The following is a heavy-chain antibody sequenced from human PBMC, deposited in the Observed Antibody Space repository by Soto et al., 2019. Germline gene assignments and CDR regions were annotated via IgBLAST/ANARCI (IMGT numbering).Heavy chain of an antibody. Sequence: LRLSCAASGFTFSSYSMNWVRRAPGKGLEWVSSISSSSYFIYYADSVKGRFTISRDNAKNSLYLQMNSLRAEDTAVYYCARDPGGTTATFDYWGQGTLVTVSS. D-gene: IGHD1-7*01. CDR2: ISSSSYFI. CDR3: ARDPGGTTATFDY. J-gene: IGHJ4*02. CDR1: GFTFSSYS. V-gene: IGHV3-21*01.